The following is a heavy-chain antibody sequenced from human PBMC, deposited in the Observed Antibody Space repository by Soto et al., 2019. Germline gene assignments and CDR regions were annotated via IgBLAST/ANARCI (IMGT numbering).Heavy chain of an antibody. CDR3: ASSTLDTAPRNYYYYYGMDV. J-gene: IGHJ6*02. V-gene: IGHV3-33*01. CDR1: GFTFSSYG. D-gene: IGHD5-18*01. Sequence: PGGSLRLSCAASGFTFSSYGMHWVRQAPGKGLEWVAVIWYDGSNKYYADSVKGRFTISRDNSKNTLYLQMNSLRAEDTAVYYCASSTLDTAPRNYYYYYGMDVWGQGTTVTVSS. CDR2: IWYDGSNK.